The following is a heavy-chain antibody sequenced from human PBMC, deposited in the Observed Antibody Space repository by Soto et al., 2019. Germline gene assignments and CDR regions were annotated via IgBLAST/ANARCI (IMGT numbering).Heavy chain of an antibody. CDR2: MWYGGTSK. CDR1: GFTFSSYG. D-gene: IGHD2-21*02. Sequence: QVQLVESGGGVVQPGRSLRLSCAASGFTFSSYGMHWVRQAPGKGLEWVAVMWYGGTSKFYADSVKGRFTISRDSSKNTLDLQMNSLRAQDTAVYYCARDFVGGDYHFDFWGQGTLVTVSS. CDR3: ARDFVGGDYHFDF. J-gene: IGHJ4*02. V-gene: IGHV3-33*01.